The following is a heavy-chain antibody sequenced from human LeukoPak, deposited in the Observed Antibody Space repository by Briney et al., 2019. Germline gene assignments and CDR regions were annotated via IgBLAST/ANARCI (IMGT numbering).Heavy chain of an antibody. J-gene: IGHJ5*02. V-gene: IGHV1-69*04. CDR2: IIPILGIA. Sequence: SVKVSCKASGGTFSSYAISWVRQAPGQGLEWMGRIIPILGIANYAQKFQGRVTITADKSTSTAYMELSSLRSEDTAVYYCARTPGFIVGPHFDPWGQGTLVTVSS. CDR1: GGTFSSYA. CDR3: ARTPGFIVGPHFDP. D-gene: IGHD1-26*01.